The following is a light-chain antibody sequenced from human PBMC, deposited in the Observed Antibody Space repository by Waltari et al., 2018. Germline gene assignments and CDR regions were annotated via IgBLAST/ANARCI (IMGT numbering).Light chain of an antibody. V-gene: IGLV1-44*01. CDR2: SND. Sequence: QSVLTHPPSASGTPGQRVISPCSGSYSNIGSNIGTWYQQLPGTAPKLLIYSNDYRPSGVPDRFSGSKSGTSASLAISGLQSEDEAEYYCATWDDRLTGVVFGGGTRVTVL. CDR3: ATWDDRLTGVV. CDR1: YSNIGSNI. J-gene: IGLJ2*01.